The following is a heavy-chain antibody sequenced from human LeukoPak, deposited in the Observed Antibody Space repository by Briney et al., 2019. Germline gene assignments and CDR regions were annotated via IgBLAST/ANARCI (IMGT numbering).Heavy chain of an antibody. V-gene: IGHV4-34*01. D-gene: IGHD6-13*01. CDR2: INHSGST. Sequence: SETLSLTCAVYGGSFSGYYWSWIRQPPGKGLEWIGEINHSGSTNYNPSLKSRVTISVDTSKDQFSLKLSSVTAADTAVYYCARGQQLVSVWFDPWGQGTLVTVSS. J-gene: IGHJ5*02. CDR3: ARGQQLVSVWFDP. CDR1: GGSFSGYY.